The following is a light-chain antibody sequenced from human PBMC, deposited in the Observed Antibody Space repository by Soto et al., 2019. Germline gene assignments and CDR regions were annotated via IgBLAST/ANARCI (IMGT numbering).Light chain of an antibody. Sequence: QSVLTQPASVSGSPGQSITISCTGSSRDVGAYNFVSWYQRHPGKAPKLILYGVTTRPSGVSSRFSGSKSGNTASLTISGLQADDEADYYCSSYTSTNTPYVFGTGTKVTVL. CDR3: SSYTSTNTPYV. J-gene: IGLJ1*01. V-gene: IGLV2-14*01. CDR1: SRDVGAYNF. CDR2: GVT.